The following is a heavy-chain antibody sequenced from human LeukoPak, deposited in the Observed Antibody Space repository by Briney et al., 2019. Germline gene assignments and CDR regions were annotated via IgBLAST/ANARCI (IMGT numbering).Heavy chain of an antibody. CDR1: GGSISSGGYS. V-gene: IGHV4-30-2*01. CDR3: ARGYYDFWSGYLNWFDP. CDR2: IYHSGST. D-gene: IGHD3-3*01. J-gene: IGHJ5*02. Sequence: PSETLSLTCAVSGGSISSGGYSWSWIRQPPGKGLEWIGYIYHSGSTYYNPSPKSRVTISVDTSKNQFSLKLSSVTAADTAVYYCARGYYDFWSGYLNWFDPWGQGTLVTVSS.